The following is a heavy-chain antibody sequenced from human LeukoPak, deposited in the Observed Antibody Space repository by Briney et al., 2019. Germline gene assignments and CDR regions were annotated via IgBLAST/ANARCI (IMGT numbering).Heavy chain of an antibody. Sequence: PGRSLRLSCAASGFTFSCYAMHWVRQAPGKGLEWVAVISYDGSNKYYADSVKGRFTISRDNSKNTLYLQMNSLRAEDTAVYYCARGRVRGVIYTYYYGMDVWGKGTTVTVSS. CDR3: ARGRVRGVIYTYYYGMDV. D-gene: IGHD3-10*01. CDR2: ISYDGSNK. J-gene: IGHJ6*04. V-gene: IGHV3-30*04. CDR1: GFTFSCYA.